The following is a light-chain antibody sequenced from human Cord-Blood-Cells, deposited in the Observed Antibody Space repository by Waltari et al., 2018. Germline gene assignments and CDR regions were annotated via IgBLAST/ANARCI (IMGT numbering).Light chain of an antibody. Sequence: DIQMTQSPSSLSASVGDRVTITCLASQSISSYLNWDQQKPGKAPKLLIYAASSLQSGVPSRFSGSGSGTDFTLTISSLQPEDFATYYCQQSYSTPYTFGQGTKLEIK. CDR3: QQSYSTPYT. J-gene: IGKJ2*01. CDR1: QSISSY. CDR2: AAS. V-gene: IGKV1-39*01.